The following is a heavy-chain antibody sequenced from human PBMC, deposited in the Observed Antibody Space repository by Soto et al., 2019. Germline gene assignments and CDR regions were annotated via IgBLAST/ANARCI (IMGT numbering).Heavy chain of an antibody. CDR2: ISGSGFST. D-gene: IGHD3-22*01. CDR1: GFPFDYYA. J-gene: IGHJ4*02. V-gene: IGHV3-23*01. Sequence: GGSLRLSCAASGFPFDYYAMTWVRQGPGKGLEWVSSISGSGFSTYYADSVKGRFTISRDNSQSTVYLQINSLRAEDTGVYYCGNQYADSSGAYWGQGTVVTVSS. CDR3: GNQYADSSGAY.